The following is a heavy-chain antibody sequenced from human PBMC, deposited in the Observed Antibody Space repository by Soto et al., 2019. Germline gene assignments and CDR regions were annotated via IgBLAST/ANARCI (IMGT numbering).Heavy chain of an antibody. Sequence: ASVKVSCKASGYTFTSYYMHWVRQAPGQGLEWMGIINPSGGSTSYAQKFQGRVTMTRDTSTSTVYMELSSLRSEDTAVYYCARPTRDTAMVLPIFDYWGQGTLVTVSS. V-gene: IGHV1-46*01. CDR1: GYTFTSYY. CDR2: INPSGGST. D-gene: IGHD5-18*01. J-gene: IGHJ4*02. CDR3: ARPTRDTAMVLPIFDY.